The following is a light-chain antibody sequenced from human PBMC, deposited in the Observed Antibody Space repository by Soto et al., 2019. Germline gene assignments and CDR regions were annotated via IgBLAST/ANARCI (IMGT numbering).Light chain of an antibody. CDR3: CSYAGSYTL. V-gene: IGLV2-11*01. J-gene: IGLJ1*01. CDR1: SSDVGGYNY. CDR2: DVS. Sequence: QSALTQPRSVSGSPGQSVTISCTGTSSDVGGYNYVSWYQQNPGKAPKLMIYDVSKRPSGVPDRFFGSKSGNTASLTISGLQAEDEADYYCCSYAGSYTLFGTGTKVTVL.